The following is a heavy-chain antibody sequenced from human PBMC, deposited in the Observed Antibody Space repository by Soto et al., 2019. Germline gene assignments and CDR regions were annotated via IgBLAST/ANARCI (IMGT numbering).Heavy chain of an antibody. Sequence: EVQLVESGGGLVQPGGSLRLSCAASGFTFSSYGMHWVRQAPGKGLVWVSRINSDGSTTSYADPVKGRFTISRDNAKNTLYLQMDSLRAEDAAVYYCARVAYGDYWFDPWGQGTLVTVSS. D-gene: IGHD4-17*01. CDR1: GFTFSSYG. J-gene: IGHJ5*02. CDR3: ARVAYGDYWFDP. CDR2: INSDGSTT. V-gene: IGHV3-74*01.